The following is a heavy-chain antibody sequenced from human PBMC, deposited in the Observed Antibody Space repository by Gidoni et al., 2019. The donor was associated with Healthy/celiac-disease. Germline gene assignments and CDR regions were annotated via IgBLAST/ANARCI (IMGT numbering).Heavy chain of an antibody. D-gene: IGHD6-19*01. Sequence: EVQLLESGGGLVQPSRSLSLTYPASGFTFDDYAMHWVRQAPGQGLALVSGISWNSGSIGYADSVKGRFTISRDNAKKSLYLQMNRLRAEDTALYYCAKGGQQLLGILDYWGQGTLVTVSS. V-gene: IGHV3-9*01. CDR2: ISWNSGSI. CDR1: GFTFDDYA. CDR3: AKGGQQLLGILDY. J-gene: IGHJ4*02.